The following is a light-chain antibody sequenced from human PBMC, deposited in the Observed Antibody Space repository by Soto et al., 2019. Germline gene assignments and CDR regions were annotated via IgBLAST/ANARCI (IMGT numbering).Light chain of an antibody. V-gene: IGLV2-14*01. CDR1: SSDVGRYNY. CDR3: SSYASSNTLV. J-gene: IGLJ1*01. Sequence: QSALTQPASVSGSPGQSITISCTGTSSDVGRYNYVSWYQQHLGKAPKLMIYEVSNRPSGVSNRFSGSKSGNTASLTISGLQAEDEVDYYCSSYASSNTLVFGTGTKLTVL. CDR2: EVS.